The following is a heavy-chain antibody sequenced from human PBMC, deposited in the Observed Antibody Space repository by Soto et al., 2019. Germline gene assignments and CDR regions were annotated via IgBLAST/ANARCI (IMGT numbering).Heavy chain of an antibody. CDR1: GFTFSSYS. Sequence: SGGSLRLSCAASGFTFSSYSMNWVRQAPGKGLEWVSSISSSSSYIYYADSVKGRFTISRDNAKNSLYLQMNSLRAEDTAVYYCARDTSLGESPSGFDYWGQGTLVTVSS. V-gene: IGHV3-21*01. D-gene: IGHD3-10*01. CDR2: ISSSSSYI. CDR3: ARDTSLGESPSGFDY. J-gene: IGHJ4*02.